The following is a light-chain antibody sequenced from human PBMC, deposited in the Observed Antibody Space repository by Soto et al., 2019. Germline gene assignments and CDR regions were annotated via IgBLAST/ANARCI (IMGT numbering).Light chain of an antibody. V-gene: IGKV1-6*01. J-gene: IGKJ5*01. CDR3: QQLYTLPFT. CDR2: GAS. Sequence: AIQMTQSPSSLSASVGDRVTISCRASQGIGNALGWYQQKPGKPPKVLIYGASNLQSGVPPRFSGSGSGTEFTLTISGLLPEDFAAYHCQQLYTLPFTFGQGTRLEIK. CDR1: QGIGNA.